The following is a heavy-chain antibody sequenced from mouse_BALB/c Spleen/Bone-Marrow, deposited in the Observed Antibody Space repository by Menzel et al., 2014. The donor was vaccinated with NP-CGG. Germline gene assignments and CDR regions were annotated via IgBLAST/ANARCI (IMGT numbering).Heavy chain of an antibody. CDR3: ARWEYYAMDY. V-gene: IGHV14-3*02. D-gene: IGHD4-1*01. CDR1: GFNIKDTY. Sequence: EVQLQQSGAELVKPGASVKLSCTASGFNIKDTYMHWVKQRPEQGLEWIGRIDPANGNTKYDPKFQGKATITADTSSNTAYLQLSSMTSEDTAVYYCARWEYYAMDYWGQGTSVTVSS. J-gene: IGHJ4*01. CDR2: IDPANGNT.